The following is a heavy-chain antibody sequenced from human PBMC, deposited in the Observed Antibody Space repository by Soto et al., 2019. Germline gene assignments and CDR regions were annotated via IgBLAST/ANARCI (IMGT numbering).Heavy chain of an antibody. CDR2: IIPIFGTA. J-gene: IGHJ4*02. V-gene: IGHV1-69*13. Sequence: SVKVSCKASGGTFSSYAISWVRQAPGQGLEWMGGIIPIFGTANYAQKFQGRVTITADESTSTAYMELSSLRSEDTAVYYCARDTSSGWSAGPFDYWGQGTLVTVSS. D-gene: IGHD6-19*01. CDR1: GGTFSSYA. CDR3: ARDTSSGWSAGPFDY.